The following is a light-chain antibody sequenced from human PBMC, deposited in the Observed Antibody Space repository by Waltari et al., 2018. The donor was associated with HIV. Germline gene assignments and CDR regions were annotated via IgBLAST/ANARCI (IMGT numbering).Light chain of an antibody. J-gene: IGKJ2*01. CDR2: SAS. CDR3: QQTFTSPRT. CDR1: QSVGTY. Sequence: DIQMTQSPSSLSATIGDRVTISCRASQSVGTYLNWYHQRPGKAPKLLIHSASTLQNGVPSTFSGSGSGTDFTFTISSLQPEDFGTYYCQQTFTSPRTFGQGTKLEIE. V-gene: IGKV1-39*01.